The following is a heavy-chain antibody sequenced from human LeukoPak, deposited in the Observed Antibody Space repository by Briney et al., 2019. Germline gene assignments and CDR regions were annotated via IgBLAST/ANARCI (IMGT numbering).Heavy chain of an antibody. J-gene: IGHJ4*02. Sequence: SVKVSCKASGGTFSSYAISWVRQAPGQGLEWMGRIIPILGIANYAQKFQGRVTMTRDTSISTAYMELSRLRSDDTAVYYCARIPEYSSSSAHYWGQGTLVTVSS. CDR2: IIPILGIA. V-gene: IGHV1-69*04. CDR1: GGTFSSYA. D-gene: IGHD6-6*01. CDR3: ARIPEYSSSSAHY.